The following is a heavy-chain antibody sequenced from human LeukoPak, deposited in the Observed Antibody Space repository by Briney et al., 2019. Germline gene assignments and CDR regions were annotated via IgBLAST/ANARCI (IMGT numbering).Heavy chain of an antibody. V-gene: IGHV3-23*01. J-gene: IGHJ4*02. Sequence: SGGSLRLSCAASGFTFSSYAMSWVRQAPGKGLEWVSAISYCGGSTYYADSVKGRFTISRDNSKNTLYLQMNSLRAEDKAVYYCAKDQTGYFITVFDYWGQGTLVTVSS. D-gene: IGHD3-9*01. CDR2: ISYCGGST. CDR3: AKDQTGYFITVFDY. CDR1: GFTFSSYA.